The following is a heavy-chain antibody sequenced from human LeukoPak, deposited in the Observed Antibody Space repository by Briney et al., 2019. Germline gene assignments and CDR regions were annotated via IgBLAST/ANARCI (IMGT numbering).Heavy chain of an antibody. CDR3: ARHRTYYYDSSGYYPIYYFDY. D-gene: IGHD3-22*01. CDR2: INHSGST. Sequence: PSETLSLTCAVYGGSFSGYYWSWIRQPPGKGLEWIGEINHSGSTNYNPSLKSRVTISVDTSKNQFSLKLSSVAAADAAVYYCARHRTYYYDSSGYYPIYYFDYWGQGTLVTVSS. CDR1: GGSFSGYY. V-gene: IGHV4-34*01. J-gene: IGHJ4*02.